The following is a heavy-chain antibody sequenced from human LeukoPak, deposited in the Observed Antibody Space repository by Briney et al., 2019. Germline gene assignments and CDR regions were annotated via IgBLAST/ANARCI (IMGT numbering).Heavy chain of an antibody. CDR1: GGSIGLYY. J-gene: IGHJ3*02. V-gene: IGHV4-4*07. D-gene: IGHD2-2*01. Sequence: SETLSLTCTVSGGSIGLYYWRWIRQPAGGGLEWVGRIHTRGSANYNPSLKSRVTMSVDTSQIQFSLKLSSVTAADTAVYYCAREIIPYCRSTSCYEDDAFDIWGQGTMVTVSS. CDR2: IHTRGSA. CDR3: AREIIPYCRSTSCYEDDAFDI.